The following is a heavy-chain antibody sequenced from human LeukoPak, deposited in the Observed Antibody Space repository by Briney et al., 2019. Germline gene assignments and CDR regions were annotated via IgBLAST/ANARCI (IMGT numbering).Heavy chain of an antibody. CDR3: ATWAHVSRTNWFDP. J-gene: IGHJ5*02. CDR2: ISAYNGNT. CDR1: GYTFTSYG. V-gene: IGHV1-18*01. Sequence: GASVKVSCKASGYTFTSYGISWVRQAPGQGLEWMGWISAYNGNTNYAQKLQGRVTMTEDTSTDTAYMELSSLRSEDTAVYYCATWAHVSRTNWFDPWGQGTLVTVSS. D-gene: IGHD2-8*01.